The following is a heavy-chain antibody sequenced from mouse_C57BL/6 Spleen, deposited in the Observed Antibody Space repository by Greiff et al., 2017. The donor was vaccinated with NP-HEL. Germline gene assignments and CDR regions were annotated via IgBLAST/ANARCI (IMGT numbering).Heavy chain of an antibody. J-gene: IGHJ4*01. CDR3: ARADYYGRDAMDY. D-gene: IGHD1-1*01. CDR1: GFNIKDYY. V-gene: IGHV14-2*01. Sequence: VQLKESGAELVKPGASVKLSCTASGFNIKDYYMHWVKQRTEQGLEWIGRIDPEDGVTKYAPKFQGKATITADTSSNTAYLQLSSLTSEDTAVYYCARADYYGRDAMDYWGQGTSVTVSS. CDR2: IDPEDGVT.